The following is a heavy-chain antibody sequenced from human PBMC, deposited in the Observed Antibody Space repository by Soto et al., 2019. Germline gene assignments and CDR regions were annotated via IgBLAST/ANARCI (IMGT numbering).Heavy chain of an antibody. J-gene: IGHJ4*02. CDR2: INHSGST. CDR3: ARVLSPSGSYSRVDY. CDR1: GGSFSGYY. V-gene: IGHV4-34*01. D-gene: IGHD3-10*01. Sequence: QVQLQQWGAGLLKPSETLSLTCAVYGGSFSGYYWSWIRQPPGKGLEWIGEINHSGSTNYNPSLKSRVTISVDTSKNKCSLKLSSVTAADTAVYYCARVLSPSGSYSRVDYWGQGTLVTVSS.